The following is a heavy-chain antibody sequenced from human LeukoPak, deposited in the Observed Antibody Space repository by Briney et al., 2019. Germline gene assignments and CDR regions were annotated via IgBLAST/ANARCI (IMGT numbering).Heavy chain of an antibody. CDR1: GYTFTSYY. Sequence: ASVQVSCKASGYTFTSYYMHWVRQAPGQGLEWMGIINPSGGSTSYAQKFQGRVTMTRDMSTSTVYMELSSLRSEDTAVYYCARDSLSRYDFWSGYWDFDYWGQGTLVTVSS. D-gene: IGHD3-3*01. CDR2: INPSGGST. J-gene: IGHJ4*02. CDR3: ARDSLSRYDFWSGYWDFDY. V-gene: IGHV1-46*01.